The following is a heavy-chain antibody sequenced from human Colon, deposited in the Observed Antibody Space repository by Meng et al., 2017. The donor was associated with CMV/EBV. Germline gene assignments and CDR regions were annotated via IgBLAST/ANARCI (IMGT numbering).Heavy chain of an antibody. V-gene: IGHV4-30-4*01. CDR3: ARRGYSVDFAY. J-gene: IGHJ4*02. CDR1: VGSISNDGYY. D-gene: IGHD5/OR15-5a*01. CDR2: IYYSGDT. Sequence: CAVSVGSISNDGYYWSWIRQPPGKGLECIGYIYYSGDTYYNPSLKSRVTISLDTSKNQFSLKLSSVTAADTAVYYCARRGYSVDFAYWGQGTLVTVSS.